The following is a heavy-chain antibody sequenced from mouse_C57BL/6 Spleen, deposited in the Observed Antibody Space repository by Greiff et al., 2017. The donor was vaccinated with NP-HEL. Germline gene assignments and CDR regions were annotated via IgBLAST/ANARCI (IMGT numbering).Heavy chain of an antibody. CDR2: IDPSDSYT. Sequence: QVHVKQPGAELVKPGASVKLSCKASGYTFTSYWMQWVKQSPGQGLEWIGEIDPSDSYTNYNQKFKGKATLTVDTSSSTAYMQLSSLTSEDSAVYYCASEGWFAYWGQGTLVTVSA. CDR3: ASEGWFAY. CDR1: GYTFTSYW. J-gene: IGHJ3*01. V-gene: IGHV1-50*01.